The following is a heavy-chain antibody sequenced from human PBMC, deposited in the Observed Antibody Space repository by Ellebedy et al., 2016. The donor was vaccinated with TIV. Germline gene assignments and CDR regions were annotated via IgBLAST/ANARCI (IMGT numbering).Heavy chain of an antibody. J-gene: IGHJ5*02. V-gene: IGHV3-23*01. CDR2: ISYSGRDT. CDR1: GFTFSGYA. Sequence: GESLKISXAASGFTFSGYAMSWVRQAPGKGLEWVSTISYSGRDTWYADSVKGRFTISRDNSKNTLYLQMSSLRVDDTAVYYCAKGGGAVTPFDPWGQGALVSVSS. D-gene: IGHD4-17*01. CDR3: AKGGGAVTPFDP.